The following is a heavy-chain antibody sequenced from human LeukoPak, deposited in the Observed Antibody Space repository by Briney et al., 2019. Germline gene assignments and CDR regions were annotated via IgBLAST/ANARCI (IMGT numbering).Heavy chain of an antibody. CDR3: AKPRTVDTAMPSGDAFDI. V-gene: IGHV3-30*18. CDR2: ISYDGSNK. CDR1: GFTFSSYG. Sequence: GGSLRLSCAASGFTFSSYGMHWVRQAPGKGLEWVAVISYDGSNKYYADSVKGRFTISRDNSKNTLYLQMNSLRAEDTAVYYCAKPRTVDTAMPSGDAFDIWGQGTMVTVSS. J-gene: IGHJ3*02. D-gene: IGHD5-18*01.